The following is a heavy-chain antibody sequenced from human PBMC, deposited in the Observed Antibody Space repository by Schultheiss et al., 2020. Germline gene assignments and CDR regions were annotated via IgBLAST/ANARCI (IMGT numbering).Heavy chain of an antibody. J-gene: IGHJ6*02. CDR2: IYYSGCT. D-gene: IGHD3-22*01. CDR3: ARDSSYYDSSGYYSYGMDV. CDR1: GGSISSYY. Sequence: SQTLSLTCIVSGGSISSYYWSWIRQPPGKGLEWIGYIYYSGCTSYNPSLKSRVTISVDTSKNQFSLKLSSVTAADTAVYYCARDSSYYDSSGYYSYGMDVWGQGTTVTVS. V-gene: IGHV4-59*01.